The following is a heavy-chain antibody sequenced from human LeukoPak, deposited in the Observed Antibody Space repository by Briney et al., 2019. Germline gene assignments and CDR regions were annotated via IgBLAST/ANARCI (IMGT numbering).Heavy chain of an antibody. J-gene: IGHJ4*02. V-gene: IGHV4-34*01. CDR1: GGSFSGYY. CDR2: INHSGSS. Sequence: PSETLSLTCAVYGGSFSGYYWIWIRQPPGKGLEWIGEINHSGSSNYNPSLKSRVTISVDTSKNQFSLKVSSATAADTAVYYCARGDSSGWYYFDYWGQGTLVTVSS. D-gene: IGHD6-19*01. CDR3: ARGDSSGWYYFDY.